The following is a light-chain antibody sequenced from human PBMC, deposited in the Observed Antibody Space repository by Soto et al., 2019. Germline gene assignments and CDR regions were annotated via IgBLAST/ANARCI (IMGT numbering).Light chain of an antibody. Sequence: DIQMTQSPSSLSASVGDRVTITCRASQDIRSDLAWYQQKPGKAPRRLVFAASSLQTGVPSRFSGDGYATDFTLIISSLQSXXXATXXXXXXNTFPWTFGQGTKVEI. J-gene: IGKJ1*01. V-gene: IGKV1-17*01. CDR1: QDIRSD. CDR3: XXXNTFPWT. CDR2: AAS.